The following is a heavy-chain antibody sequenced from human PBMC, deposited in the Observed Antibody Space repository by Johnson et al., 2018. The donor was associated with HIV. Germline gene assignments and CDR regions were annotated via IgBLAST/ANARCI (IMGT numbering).Heavy chain of an antibody. D-gene: IGHD3-22*01. CDR3: ARQHYYDSSGQGGGLDI. V-gene: IGHV3-20*04. J-gene: IGHJ3*02. CDR2: INWNGGRV. CDR1: GFTFDDYV. Sequence: VQLVESGGGVVRPGGSLRLSCAASGFTFDDYVVSWVRHAPGKGLEWVSSINWNGGRVGYADSVKGRFIISRDNANNSLYLQMNSRRAEDTALYYCARQHYYDSSGQGGGLDIWGQGTMVTVSS.